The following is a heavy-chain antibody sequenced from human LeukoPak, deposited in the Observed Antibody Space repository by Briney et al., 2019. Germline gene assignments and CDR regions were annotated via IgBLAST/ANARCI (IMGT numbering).Heavy chain of an antibody. Sequence: PSETLSLTCTVSGGSISSGDYYWSWIRQPPGKGLEWIGYIYHSGSTYYNPSLKSRVTISVDRSKNQFSLKLSSVTAADTAVYYCARDPGDQWLVRLGAFDIWGQGTMVTVSS. D-gene: IGHD6-19*01. CDR2: IYHSGST. J-gene: IGHJ3*02. CDR3: ARDPGDQWLVRLGAFDI. CDR1: GGSISSGDYY. V-gene: IGHV4-30-4*08.